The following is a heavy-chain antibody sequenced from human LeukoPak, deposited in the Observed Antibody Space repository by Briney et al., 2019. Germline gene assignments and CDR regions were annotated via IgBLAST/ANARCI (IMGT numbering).Heavy chain of an antibody. J-gene: IGHJ4*02. Sequence: SETLSLTCTVSGGSISSYYWSWIRQPPGKGLEWIGYIYTSGSTNYNPSLKSRVTISVDTSKNQFSLKLSSVTAADTAVYYCARHAYPDQLQFDYWGQGTLVTVSS. CDR1: GGSISSYY. V-gene: IGHV4-4*09. CDR3: ARHAYPDQLQFDY. CDR2: IYTSGST. D-gene: IGHD2-2*01.